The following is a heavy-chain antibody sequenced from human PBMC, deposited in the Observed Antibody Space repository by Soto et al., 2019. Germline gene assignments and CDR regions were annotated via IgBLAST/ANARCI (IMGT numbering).Heavy chain of an antibody. V-gene: IGHV3-48*01. J-gene: IGHJ3*01. CDR3: AKTYSSGRGAFDV. CDR2: ISSGSSII. Sequence: GGSLRLSCAASGFTFSSYSMNWVRQAPGKGLEWVSFISSGSSIIYYADSVKGRFTISRDNAQNSLYLQMNSLRAEDTAVYYCAKTYSSGRGAFDVWGQGTMVTVSS. D-gene: IGHD6-19*01. CDR1: GFTFSSYS.